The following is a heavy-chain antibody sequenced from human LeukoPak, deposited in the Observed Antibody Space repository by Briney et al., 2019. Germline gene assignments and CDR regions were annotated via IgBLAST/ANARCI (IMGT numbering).Heavy chain of an antibody. CDR3: AKPGGGYFDS. J-gene: IGHJ4*02. V-gene: IGHV3-30*18. Sequence: PGGSLRLSCAASGFTFSVYSMNWVRQAPGKGLEWVAVISHGGIRQDYADSVKGRFTISRDKFKNTVYLQMNSLTAEDTAVYYCAKPGGGYFDSWGQGTLVTVSS. CDR2: ISHGGIRQ. D-gene: IGHD3-16*01. CDR1: GFTFSVYS.